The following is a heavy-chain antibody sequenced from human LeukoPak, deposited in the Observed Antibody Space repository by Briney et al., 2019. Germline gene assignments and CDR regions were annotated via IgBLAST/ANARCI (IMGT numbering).Heavy chain of an antibody. D-gene: IGHD3-22*01. J-gene: IGHJ4*02. V-gene: IGHV1-18*01. Sequence: ASVKVSCKASGYTFASCGISWVRRAPGQGLEWMGWISAYNGNTNYAQKLQGRVTMTTDTSTSTAYMELRSLRSDDTAVYYCARANYYDSSGYCDYWGQGTLVTVSS. CDR1: GYTFASCG. CDR2: ISAYNGNT. CDR3: ARANYYDSSGYCDY.